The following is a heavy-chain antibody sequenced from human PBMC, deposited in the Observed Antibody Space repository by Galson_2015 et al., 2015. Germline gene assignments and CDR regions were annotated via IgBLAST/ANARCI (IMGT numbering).Heavy chain of an antibody. V-gene: IGHV3-53*01. CDR2: IYSGGST. Sequence: SLRLSCAASGFTVSSSYMNWVLQAPGKGLEWVSVIYSGGSTYYADSVKGRFTFSRDISKNTVYLQMNSLRAEDTAVYYCARGGGRYHYYFDYWGQGSLVTVSS. CDR3: ARGGGRYHYYFDY. J-gene: IGHJ4*02. D-gene: IGHD1-26*01. CDR1: GFTVSSSY.